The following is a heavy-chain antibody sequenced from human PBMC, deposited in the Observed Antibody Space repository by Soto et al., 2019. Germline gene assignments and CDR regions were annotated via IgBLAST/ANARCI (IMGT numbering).Heavy chain of an antibody. Sequence: WGSLRLSCAASGVTFNSSGVDWVRKAPGKGLERVAVISYDGSNKYYADSVKGRFTISRDNSKNTLYLQMNSLRAEDTAVYYCAKGLTYSSSWFREYYYGMDVWGQGTTVTVSS. CDR3: AKGLTYSSSWFREYYYGMDV. CDR1: GVTFNSSG. CDR2: ISYDGSNK. J-gene: IGHJ6*02. V-gene: IGHV3-30*18. D-gene: IGHD6-13*01.